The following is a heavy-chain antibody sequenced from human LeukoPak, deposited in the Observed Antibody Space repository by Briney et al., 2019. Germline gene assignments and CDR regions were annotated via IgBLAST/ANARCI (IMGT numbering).Heavy chain of an antibody. CDR2: IYHSGST. CDR1: GYSISSGYY. V-gene: IGHV4-38-2*01. D-gene: IGHD6-25*01. CDR3: ARGQRNPDY. Sequence: SETLSLTCAVSGYSISSGYYWGWIRQPPGKGLEWIGSIYHSGSTYYNPSLKSRVTISVDTSKNQFSLKLSSVTAADTAVYYCARGQRNPDYRGQGTLVTVSS. J-gene: IGHJ4*02.